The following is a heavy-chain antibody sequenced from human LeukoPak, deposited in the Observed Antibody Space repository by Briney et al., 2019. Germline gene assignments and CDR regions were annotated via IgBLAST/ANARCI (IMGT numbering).Heavy chain of an antibody. CDR1: GFTFGDYA. V-gene: IGHV3-49*04. CDR2: IRSKAYGGTT. D-gene: IGHD6-6*01. Sequence: GGSLRLSCTASGFTFGDYALSWVRQAPGKGLEWVGFIRSKAYGGTTEYVASVKGRFTISRDDSKSIAYLQMNSLKTEDTAVYYCTRDARAYSSSSRGYYYYMDVWGKGTTVTVSS. J-gene: IGHJ6*03. CDR3: TRDARAYSSSSRGYYYYMDV.